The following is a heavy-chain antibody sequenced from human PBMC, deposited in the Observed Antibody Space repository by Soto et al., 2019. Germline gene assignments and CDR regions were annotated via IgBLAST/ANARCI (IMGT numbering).Heavy chain of an antibody. J-gene: IGHJ5*02. CDR2: ISYDGSNK. V-gene: IGHV3-30*04. CDR1: GFTFSSYA. D-gene: IGHD2-2*01. CDR3: AKDGGIVVVPTAIPYNWFDP. Sequence: GSLRLSCAASGFTFSSYAMHWVRQAPGKGLEWVAVISYDGSNKYYADSVKGRFTISRDNSKNTLYLQMNSLRAEDTAVYYCAKDGGIVVVPTAIPYNWFDPWGQGTLVTVSS.